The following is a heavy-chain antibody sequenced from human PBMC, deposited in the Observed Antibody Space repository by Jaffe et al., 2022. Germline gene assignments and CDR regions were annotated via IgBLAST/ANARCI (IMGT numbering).Heavy chain of an antibody. D-gene: IGHD6-13*01. CDR3: AKDIDHMGIAAAGTSYFDY. CDR2: ISWNSGSI. J-gene: IGHJ4*02. V-gene: IGHV3-9*01. Sequence: EVQLVESGGGLVQPGRSLRLSCAASGFTFDDYAMHWVRQAPGKGLEWVSGISWNSGSIGYADSVKGRFTISRDNAKNSLYLQMNSLRAEDTALYYCAKDIDHMGIAAAGTSYFDYWGQGTLVTVSS. CDR1: GFTFDDYA.